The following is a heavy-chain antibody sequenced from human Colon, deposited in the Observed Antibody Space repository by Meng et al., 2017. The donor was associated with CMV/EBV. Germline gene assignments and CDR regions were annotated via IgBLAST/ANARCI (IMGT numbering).Heavy chain of an antibody. J-gene: IGHJ3*01. V-gene: IGHV4-39*07. CDR1: GDSISSQYYY. D-gene: IGHD4-17*01. CDR3: ARRTTDGHDSVRAFDL. CDR2: VYYSGST. Sequence: SETLSLTCTVSGDSISSQYYYWDWMRQPPGQGLEWIGSVYYSGSTFYNPSLTSRVTMSVDTSKNQFSLKLTSVTAADTAVYFCARRTTDGHDSVRAFDLWGQGTMVTVSS.